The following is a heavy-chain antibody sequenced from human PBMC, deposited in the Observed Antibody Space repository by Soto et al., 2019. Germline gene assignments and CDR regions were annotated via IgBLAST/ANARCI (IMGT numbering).Heavy chain of an antibody. Sequence: PSEALSVTCTVSAGSVRSHAYYWSWILQPPGKGLECIGCVYYSGRTYYNPSLESRITISMDTFKDQFSLKLSSVNAADTAAYYCARDRANSPDYFDYWGQGALVSVSS. J-gene: IGHJ4*02. V-gene: IGHV4-30-4*01. D-gene: IGHD1-1*01. CDR3: ARDRANSPDYFDY. CDR1: AGSVRSHAYY. CDR2: VYYSGRT.